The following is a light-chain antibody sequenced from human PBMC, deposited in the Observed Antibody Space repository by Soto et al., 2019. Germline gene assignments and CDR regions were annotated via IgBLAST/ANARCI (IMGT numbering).Light chain of an antibody. J-gene: IGKJ1*01. CDR3: QQYDSSPWT. CDR2: GAS. Sequence: EIVLTQSPGTLSLSPGERATLSCRASQSVSSSFLAWYQQKPGQAPRLLIYGASSRATGIPDRFSGSGSGTDLTLTISGLEPEDFAVYYCQQYDSSPWTCGQGTRVEIK. CDR1: QSVSSSF. V-gene: IGKV3-20*01.